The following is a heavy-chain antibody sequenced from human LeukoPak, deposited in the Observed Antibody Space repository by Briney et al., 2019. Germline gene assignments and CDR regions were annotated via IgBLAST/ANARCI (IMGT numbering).Heavy chain of an antibody. CDR3: ARLKAAAGSNFDY. D-gene: IGHD6-13*01. Sequence: EGSLRLSCAASGFTVSNYTINWVRQPPGKGLEWVSSISRRSTYIYYADSVKGRFTISKDNAKNSLYLQMNSLRAEDAALYYCARLKAAAGSNFDYWGQGTLVTVSS. V-gene: IGHV3-21*04. CDR1: GFTVSNYT. CDR2: ISRRSTYI. J-gene: IGHJ4*02.